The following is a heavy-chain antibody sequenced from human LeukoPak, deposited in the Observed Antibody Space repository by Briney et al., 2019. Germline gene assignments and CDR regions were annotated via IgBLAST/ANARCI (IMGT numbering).Heavy chain of an antibody. V-gene: IGHV3-23*01. CDR2: ISGSGGST. D-gene: IGHD3-10*01. J-gene: IGHJ4*02. CDR3: AKDQRITMVRGAIDY. CDR1: GFTFSSYA. Sequence: PGGSLRLSCAASGFTFSSYAMSWVRQAPGKGLEWVSAISGSGGSTYYADSVKGRFTISRDNSKNTLYLQMNSLRAEDTAVYYCAKDQRITMVRGAIDYWGQGTLVTVSS.